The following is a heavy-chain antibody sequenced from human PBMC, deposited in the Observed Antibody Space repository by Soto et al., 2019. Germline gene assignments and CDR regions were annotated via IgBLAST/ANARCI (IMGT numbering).Heavy chain of an antibody. J-gene: IGHJ6*02. Sequence: QVQLVESGGGVVQPGRSLRLSCAASGFTFSSYAMHWVRQAPGKGLEWVAVISYDGSNKYYADSVKGRFTISRDNSKNTLHVQMNSLRAEDTAVYYCARGNRRYYYYGMDVWGQGTTVTVSS. CDR3: ARGNRRYYYYGMDV. CDR2: ISYDGSNK. V-gene: IGHV3-30-3*01. CDR1: GFTFSSYA.